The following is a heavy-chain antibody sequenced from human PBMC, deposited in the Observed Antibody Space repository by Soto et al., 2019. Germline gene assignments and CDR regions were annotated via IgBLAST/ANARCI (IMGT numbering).Heavy chain of an antibody. D-gene: IGHD5-12*01. Sequence: EMQLVESGGGLVQPGGSLRLSCAASGFSFSSYWMSWVRQAPGKGLEWVATINQDGSVNYYVDSVKGRFTISRDNAKNSLYLQMNSLRAEDTAVYFCAKEYSGSDYYFDYWGQGTLVTVSS. J-gene: IGHJ4*02. CDR2: INQDGSVN. CDR1: GFSFSSYW. V-gene: IGHV3-7*03. CDR3: AKEYSGSDYYFDY.